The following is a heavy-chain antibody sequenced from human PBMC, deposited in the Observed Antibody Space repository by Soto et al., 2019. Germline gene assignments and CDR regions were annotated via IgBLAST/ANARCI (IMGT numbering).Heavy chain of an antibody. D-gene: IGHD3-10*01. Sequence: ASVKVSCKASGYTLNTYGITWVRQAPGQGLEWMGWISAYNGNTNYAQKLQGRVTMTTDTSTSTAYMELRSLRSDDTAVYYCARDAPFVYYGHDYWGQGTLVTVSS. CDR3: ARDAPFVYYGHDY. J-gene: IGHJ4*02. V-gene: IGHV1-18*01. CDR2: ISAYNGNT. CDR1: GYTLNTYG.